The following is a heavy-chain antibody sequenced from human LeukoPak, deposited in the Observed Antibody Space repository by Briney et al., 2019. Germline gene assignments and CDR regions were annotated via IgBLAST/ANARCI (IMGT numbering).Heavy chain of an antibody. CDR2: INPNSGDT. D-gene: IGHD4-11*01. CDR1: GYTFTCYY. CDR3: VRGGVTVTATFDY. Sequence: GASVKVSCKSSGYTFTCYYMHWVRQAPGQGLEWMGWINPNSGDTNYAQKFQGWVTMTRDTSSSTAYMELSRLRSDDTAVYYCVRGGVTVTATFDYWGQGTLVIVSS. J-gene: IGHJ4*02. V-gene: IGHV1-2*04.